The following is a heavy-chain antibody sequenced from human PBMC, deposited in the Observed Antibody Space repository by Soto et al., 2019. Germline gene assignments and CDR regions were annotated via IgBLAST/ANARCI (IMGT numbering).Heavy chain of an antibody. CDR3: VRHAQWIIRAY. V-gene: IGHV4-39*01. Sequence: SETLSLTCNVSGASISSYNYWGWFRQPPGKGLEWIRSIIYSGDIMYNPSLQSRLTLFFDTSKNQFSLKLSSVTAADTAVYYCVRHAQWIIRAYWGQGSLVTVSS. CDR2: IIYSGDI. J-gene: IGHJ4*02. D-gene: IGHD5-12*01. CDR1: GASISSYNY.